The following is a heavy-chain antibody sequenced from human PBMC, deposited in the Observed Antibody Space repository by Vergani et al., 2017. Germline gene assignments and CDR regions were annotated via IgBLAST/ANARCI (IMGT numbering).Heavy chain of an antibody. Sequence: QVQLVQSGAEVKKPGASVKVSCKASGYTFTSYGISWVRQAPGQGLEWMGWISAYNGNTNYAQKLQGRVTMTTDTSTSTAYMELRSLRSDDTAVYYCARDDGRTIAVAGTGWFDPWGQGTLVTVSS. V-gene: IGHV1-18*01. D-gene: IGHD6-19*01. CDR3: ARDDGRTIAVAGTGWFDP. J-gene: IGHJ5*02. CDR2: ISAYNGNT. CDR1: GYTFTSYG.